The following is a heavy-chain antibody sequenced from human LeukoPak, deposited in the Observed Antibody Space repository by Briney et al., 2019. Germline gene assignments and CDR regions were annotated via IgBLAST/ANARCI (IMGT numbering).Heavy chain of an antibody. CDR2: TYYSGNT. D-gene: IGHD3-22*01. CDR1: GGSMTNYY. CDR3: TRGRAYYDSTGYYY. Sequence: SETLSVTCTVSGGSMTNYYWTWIRQSPGNGLEWIGHTYYSGNTNYNPSLKSRVTIPIDTSKNQFSLKLSSVTAADTAVYYCTRGRAYYDSTGYYYWGRGILVTVSS. J-gene: IGHJ4*02. V-gene: IGHV4-59*01.